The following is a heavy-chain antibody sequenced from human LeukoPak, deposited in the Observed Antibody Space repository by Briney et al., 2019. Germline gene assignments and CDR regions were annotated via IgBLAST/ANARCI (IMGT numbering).Heavy chain of an antibody. Sequence: GASVKVSSKVSGYTLTELSMYWGREAPGKGLEWGGGFDPVDGETIYAQKFQGRVSMTEDTSTDTAYMELSSLRSEDTAVYYCATDPLRLGELTVDYWGQGTLVTVSS. V-gene: IGHV1-24*01. CDR3: ATDPLRLGELTVDY. CDR1: GYTLTELS. D-gene: IGHD3-16*01. CDR2: FDPVDGET. J-gene: IGHJ4*02.